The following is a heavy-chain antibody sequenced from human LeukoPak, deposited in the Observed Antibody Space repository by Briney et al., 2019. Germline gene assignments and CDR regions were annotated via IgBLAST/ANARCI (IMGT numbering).Heavy chain of an antibody. Sequence: ASVKVSCKVSGYTLTELSMHWVRQAPGKGLERMGGFDPEDGETIYAQKFRGRVTMTEDTSTDTAYMELSSLRSEDTAVYYCATDLGYCSGGSCYSWFDPWGQGTLVTVSS. CDR3: ATDLGYCSGGSCYSWFDP. D-gene: IGHD2-15*01. CDR2: FDPEDGET. CDR1: GYTLTELS. J-gene: IGHJ5*02. V-gene: IGHV1-24*01.